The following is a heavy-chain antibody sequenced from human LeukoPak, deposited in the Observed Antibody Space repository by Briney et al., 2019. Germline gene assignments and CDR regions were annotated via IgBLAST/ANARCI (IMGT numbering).Heavy chain of an antibody. CDR2: IWHDGSIE. Sequence: GGSLRLSCTASGFSLSAYAMHWVRQAPGKGLEWVAVIWHDGSIEYYDASVKGRFTISGDISKNTLFLQMISLRAEDTAVYYCARDKYYSDGSGSYGMDVWGQGATVTVSS. D-gene: IGHD3-16*01. J-gene: IGHJ6*02. CDR3: ARDKYYSDGSGSYGMDV. V-gene: IGHV3-33*01. CDR1: GFSLSAYA.